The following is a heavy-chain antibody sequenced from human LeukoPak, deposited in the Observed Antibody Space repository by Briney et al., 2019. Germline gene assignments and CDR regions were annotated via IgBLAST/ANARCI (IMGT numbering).Heavy chain of an antibody. Sequence: GGSLRLACAASGFTFSIYAMMWVRQAPGKGLEWVSTVVASYEGTFYANSVKGRFTISRDNSKSTLYMQMNSLRAEDTAVYYCAKGKAGGLVDLFDPWGQGNLDSLSS. CDR3: AKGKAGGLVDLFDP. J-gene: IGHJ5*02. V-gene: IGHV3-23*01. CDR1: GFTFSIYA. D-gene: IGHD3/OR15-3a*01. CDR2: VVASYEGT.